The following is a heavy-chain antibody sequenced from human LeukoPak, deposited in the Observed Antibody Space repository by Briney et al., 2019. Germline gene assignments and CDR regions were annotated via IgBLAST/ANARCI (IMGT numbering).Heavy chain of an antibody. J-gene: IGHJ4*02. CDR1: GGSISSGSYY. CDR2: IYTSGST. Sequence: SETLSLTCTVSGGSISSGSYYWSWIRQPAGKGLEWIGRIYTSGSTNYNPSLKSRVTISVDTSKNQFSLKLSSVTAADTAVYYCASQGGVPSLWFFDYWGQGTLVTVSS. V-gene: IGHV4-61*02. D-gene: IGHD3-10*01. CDR3: ASQGGVPSLWFFDY.